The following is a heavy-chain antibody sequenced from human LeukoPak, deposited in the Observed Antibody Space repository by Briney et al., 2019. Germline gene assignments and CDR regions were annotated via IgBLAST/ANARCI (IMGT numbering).Heavy chain of an antibody. J-gene: IGHJ3*02. V-gene: IGHV3-23*01. Sequence: GGSLRLSCAVSGFTFSNYAMVWARQAPGKGLDWVSSISAGGGVTSNADSMKGRFTISRDNSKNTLYLQMNSLRAEDTAVYYCARVGGDDFWSGSHAFDIWGQGTMVTVSS. CDR1: GFTFSNYA. D-gene: IGHD3-3*01. CDR3: ARVGGDDFWSGSHAFDI. CDR2: ISAGGGVT.